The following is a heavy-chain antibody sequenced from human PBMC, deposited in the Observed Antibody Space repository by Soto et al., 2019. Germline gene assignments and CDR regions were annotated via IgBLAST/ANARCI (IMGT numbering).Heavy chain of an antibody. V-gene: IGHV3-66*01. D-gene: IGHD5-12*01. Sequence: EVQLVESGGGLVQPGGSLRLSCAASGFTVSSNYMSWVRQAPGKGLEWVSVIYSGGSTYYADSVKGRFTISRDNSKNTLYLKMNSLRAEETAVYYCARGLYSGWHYFDYWGQGTLVTVSS. CDR3: ARGLYSGWHYFDY. J-gene: IGHJ4*02. CDR1: GFTVSSNY. CDR2: IYSGGST.